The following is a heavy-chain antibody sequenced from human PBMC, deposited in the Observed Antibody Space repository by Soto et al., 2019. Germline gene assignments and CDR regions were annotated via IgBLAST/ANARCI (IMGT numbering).Heavy chain of an antibody. CDR3: AREGILGLFDAYDL. V-gene: IGHV1-18*04. J-gene: IGHJ3*01. CDR2: ISTHNGNT. D-gene: IGHD3-3*01. CDR1: VFTSSG. Sequence: ASVKVSCKASVFTSSGISWVRQAPGQRLEWMGWISTHNGNTIYGQKFQGRVIMTMDTSTTTVYMELRSLRPDDTAVYLCAREGILGLFDAYDLWGQGTMVTVSS.